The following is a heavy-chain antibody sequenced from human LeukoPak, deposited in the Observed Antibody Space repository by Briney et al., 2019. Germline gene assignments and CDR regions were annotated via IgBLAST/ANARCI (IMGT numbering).Heavy chain of an antibody. D-gene: IGHD3-22*01. CDR2: LNAYNENT. Sequence: ASVNVSCNSSGYSFTIYCISWVRQPPGQGLGRVGWLNAYNENTNYAQKLQDTVTMTTDTSTRTAYMEMRSLRSEAMAVYYCARHTYYYDSSGLDYWGQGTLVTVSS. V-gene: IGHV1-18*03. CDR1: GYSFTIYC. J-gene: IGHJ4*02. CDR3: ARHTYYYDSSGLDY.